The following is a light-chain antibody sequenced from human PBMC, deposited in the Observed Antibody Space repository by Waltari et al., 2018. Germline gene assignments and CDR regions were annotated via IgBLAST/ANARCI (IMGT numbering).Light chain of an antibody. J-gene: IGKJ2*01. CDR2: DAS. Sequence: DIQMTQSPSSLSASVGDRVTITCRASQSIATRLNWYQQKLGKAPKVLIYDASTLQSGVPSRFSGSASGTDFTLTISSLQPEDSASYFCQQSSRLPYTFGQGTKLEMK. CDR1: QSIATR. V-gene: IGKV1-39*01. CDR3: QQSSRLPYT.